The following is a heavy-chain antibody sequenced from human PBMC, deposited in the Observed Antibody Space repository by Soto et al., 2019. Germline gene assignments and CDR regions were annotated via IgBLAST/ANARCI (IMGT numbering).Heavy chain of an antibody. D-gene: IGHD6-13*01. V-gene: IGHV4-59*01. CDR3: ARAAHSSNSKNWFDP. CDR1: GGSISSYY. CDR2: IYYGGIT. Sequence: PSETLSLTCTVSGGSISSYYWSWIRQPPGKGLEWIGYIYYGGITNYNPSLKGRVSMSVDTSKNQFSLRLSSVTAADTAVYYCARAAHSSNSKNWFDPWGQGTLVTVSS. J-gene: IGHJ5*02.